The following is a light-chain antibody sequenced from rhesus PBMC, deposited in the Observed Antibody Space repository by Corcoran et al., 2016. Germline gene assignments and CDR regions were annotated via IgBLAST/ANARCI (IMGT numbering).Light chain of an antibody. CDR3: QQYDDLPYS. J-gene: IGKJ2*01. CDR2: YAS. V-gene: IGKV1-19*01. CDR1: QGISSW. Sequence: DIQMTQSPSSLSASVGDKFTLTCHANQGISSWLAWYQQKPGKAPKPLIYYASRLQSGVPSRFSGSGSGTDYTLTISSLLPEDFATYNFQQYDDLPYSFGQGTKVEIK.